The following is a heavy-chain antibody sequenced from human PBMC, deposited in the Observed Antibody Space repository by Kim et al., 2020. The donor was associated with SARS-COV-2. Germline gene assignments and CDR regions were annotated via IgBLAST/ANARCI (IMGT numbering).Heavy chain of an antibody. CDR2: INHSGST. J-gene: IGHJ4*02. D-gene: IGHD5-12*01. CDR3: ARGGGGYSGYDWRVGYFDY. Sequence: SETLSLTCAVYGGSFSGYYWSWIRQPPGKGLEWIGEINHSGSTNYNPSLKSRVTISVDTSKNQFSLKLSSVTAADTAVYYCARGGGGYSGYDWRVGYFDYWGQVTLVTVSS. V-gene: IGHV4-34*01. CDR1: GGSFSGYY.